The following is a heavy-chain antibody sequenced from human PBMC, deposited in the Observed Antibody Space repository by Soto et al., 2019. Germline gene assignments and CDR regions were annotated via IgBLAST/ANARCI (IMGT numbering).Heavy chain of an antibody. CDR2: IYWDDDK. CDR3: AHSLRDYVWGSYRPEFDY. V-gene: IGHV2-5*02. CDR1: GFSLSTSGVG. D-gene: IGHD3-16*02. J-gene: IGHJ4*02. Sequence: QVTLKESGPTLVKPTQTLTLTCTFSGFSLSTSGVGVGWIRQPQGKALEWLALIYWDDDKRYSPSLKSRLTITKDTSKNQVVLTMTNMDPVDIATYYCAHSLRDYVWGSYRPEFDYWGQGTLVTVSS.